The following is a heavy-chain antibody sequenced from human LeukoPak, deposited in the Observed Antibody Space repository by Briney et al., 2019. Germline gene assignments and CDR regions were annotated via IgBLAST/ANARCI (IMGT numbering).Heavy chain of an antibody. CDR3: AKGSGINHYHWIDP. V-gene: IGHV3-23*01. J-gene: IGHJ5*02. D-gene: IGHD1-14*01. CDR1: GFIFINYV. Sequence: EGSLRLSCAASGFIFINYVMSWVRQAPREGLEWVSGISGGGGRTFYADSVKGRFTISRDNSKNTLYLQMNSLRAEDTALYYCAKGSGINHYHWIDPWGQGALVTVSS. CDR2: ISGGGGRT.